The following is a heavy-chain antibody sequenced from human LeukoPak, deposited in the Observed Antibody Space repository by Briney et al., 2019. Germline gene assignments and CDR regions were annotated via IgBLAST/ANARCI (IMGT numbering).Heavy chain of an antibody. D-gene: IGHD6-13*01. V-gene: IGHV4-59*12. CDR2: IFHSGST. CDR1: GGSISSYY. Sequence: SETLSLTCTVSGGSISSYYWSWIRQPPGKGLEWIGYIFHSGSTNYNPSLKSRVTISVDMSKNQFSLRLSSVTAADTAVYYCARESTAAAAGRNYYYYYYMDVWGKGTTVTVSS. CDR3: ARESTAAAAGRNYYYYYYMDV. J-gene: IGHJ6*03.